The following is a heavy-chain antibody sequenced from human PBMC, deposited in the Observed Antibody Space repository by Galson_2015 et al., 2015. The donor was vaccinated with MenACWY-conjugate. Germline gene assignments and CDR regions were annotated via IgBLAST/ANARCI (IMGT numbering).Heavy chain of an antibody. Sequence: SMRLSCAASGFTFSSFAMSWVRQAPGKGLEWVSALSDSGGHTHNAESVKGRVSISRDKHMRTRCMQMNSLRAEDTAVHYSAKEAGYCSDDTCYSDYWGQGTLVTVSS. J-gene: IGHJ4*02. CDR1: GFTFSSFA. CDR3: AKEAGYCSDDTCYSDY. D-gene: IGHD2-15*01. CDR2: LSDSGGHT. V-gene: IGHV3-23*01.